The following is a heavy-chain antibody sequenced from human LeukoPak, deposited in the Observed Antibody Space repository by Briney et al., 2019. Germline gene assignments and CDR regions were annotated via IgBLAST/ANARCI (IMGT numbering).Heavy chain of an antibody. CDR3: ARLGYSGSYYGY. V-gene: IGHV1-3*01. CDR2: INAGNGNT. CDR1: GYTFTSYA. D-gene: IGHD1-26*01. J-gene: IGHJ4*02. Sequence: VASVKVSCKASGYTFTSYAMHWVRQAPGQRLEWMGWINAGNGNTKYSQKFQGRVTITRGTSASTAYMELSSLRSEDTAVYYCARLGYSGSYYGYWGQGTLVTVSS.